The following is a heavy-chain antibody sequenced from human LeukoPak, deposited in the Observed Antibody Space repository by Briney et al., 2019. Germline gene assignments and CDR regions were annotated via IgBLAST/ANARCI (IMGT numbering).Heavy chain of an antibody. J-gene: IGHJ6*03. CDR3: AKGLRDIVDFMDV. CDR2: IYSGGST. Sequence: TGGSLRLSCAASGLTVSNTYMSWVRQAPGKGLEWVSVIYSGGSTYYADSVKGRFTISRDNSKNTLYLQMNSLRAEDTAVYYCAKGLRDIVDFMDVWGKGTTVTVSS. CDR1: GLTVSNTY. V-gene: IGHV3-53*01. D-gene: IGHD5-12*01.